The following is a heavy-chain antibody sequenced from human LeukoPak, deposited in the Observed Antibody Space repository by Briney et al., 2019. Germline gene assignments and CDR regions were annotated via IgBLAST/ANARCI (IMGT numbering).Heavy chain of an antibody. V-gene: IGHV4-59*12. CDR2: IYYSGST. CDR3: ARPHYYGSTTRELSFFDY. CDR1: GGSISSYY. Sequence: PSETLSLTCTVSGGSISSYYWSWIRQPPGKGLEWIGYIYYSGSTNYNPSLKSQVTISVDTSKNQFSLKLSSVTAADTAVYYCARPHYYGSTTRELSFFDYWGQGTLVTVSS. D-gene: IGHD3-10*01. J-gene: IGHJ4*02.